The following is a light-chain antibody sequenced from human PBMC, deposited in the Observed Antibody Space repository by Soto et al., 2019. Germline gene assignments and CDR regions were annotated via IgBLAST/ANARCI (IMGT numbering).Light chain of an antibody. CDR3: SSYAGSNNLHVL. Sequence: QSVLTQPRSVSGSPGQSVTISCTGASGDIGGYNYVSWYQHHPGKAPKLIIFDVNKRPSGVPDRFSGSKSGNTASLTVSGLQAEDEADYYCSSYAGSNNLHVLFGGGTKLTVL. V-gene: IGLV2-11*01. CDR2: DVN. CDR1: SGDIGGYNY. J-gene: IGLJ2*01.